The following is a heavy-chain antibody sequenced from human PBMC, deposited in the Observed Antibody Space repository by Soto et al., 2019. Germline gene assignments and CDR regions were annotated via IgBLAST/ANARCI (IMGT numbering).Heavy chain of an antibody. CDR1: GESISSGGYY. CDR3: ARASSSSSAADY. D-gene: IGHD6-6*01. V-gene: IGHV4-31*03. J-gene: IGHJ4*02. Sequence: QVQLQESGPGLVKPSQTLSLTCNVSGESISSGGYYWSWIRHHPRKGLEWIGYIYDSESAYYNPSLKSRVTIPMDTSKNHFGMRLSSVTDADTAVYYCARASSSSSAADYWGQGTLVTVSS. CDR2: IYDSESA.